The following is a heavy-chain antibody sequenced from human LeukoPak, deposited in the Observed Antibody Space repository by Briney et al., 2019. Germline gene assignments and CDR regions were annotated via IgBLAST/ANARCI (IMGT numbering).Heavy chain of an antibody. CDR1: GYTFTGYY. Sequence: ASVKVSCKASGYTFTGYYMHWVRQAPGQGLEWMGWINPNSGGTNYAQKFQGRVTMTRDTSISTAYMELSRLRSDDTAVYYCAKDSDTGFGEHNFDYWGQGTLVIVSS. V-gene: IGHV1-2*02. CDR2: INPNSGGT. D-gene: IGHD3-10*01. CDR3: AKDSDTGFGEHNFDY. J-gene: IGHJ4*02.